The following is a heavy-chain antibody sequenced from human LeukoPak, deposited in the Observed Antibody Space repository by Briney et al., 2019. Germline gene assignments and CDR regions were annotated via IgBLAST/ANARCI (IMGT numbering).Heavy chain of an antibody. J-gene: IGHJ4*02. V-gene: IGHV5-51*01. CDR1: GYGFTSYW. D-gene: IGHD3-22*01. CDR3: ARPYYYDSIGYYYHFDY. CDR2: IYPGDSDT. Sequence: GESLQISCQGSGYGFTSYWIAWVRQMPGKGLEWMGIIYPGDSDTRYSPSSQGQVTISADKSISTAYLQWSSLKASDTAIYYCARPYYYDSIGYYYHFDYWGQGTLVTVSS.